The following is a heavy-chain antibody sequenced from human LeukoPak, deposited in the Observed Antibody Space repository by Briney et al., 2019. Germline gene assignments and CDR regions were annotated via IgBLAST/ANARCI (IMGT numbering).Heavy chain of an antibody. V-gene: IGHV3-74*01. CDR1: GFTFSSYW. CDR3: ARDMAAAGDY. D-gene: IGHD6-13*01. Sequence: GGSLRLSCAASGFTFSSYWMHWVRQAPGKGLVRVSRVNGDGGSTNYADSVKGRFTISRDNAKNSLYLQMNSLRAEDTAVYYCARDMAAAGDYWGQGTLVTVSS. J-gene: IGHJ4*02. CDR2: VNGDGGST.